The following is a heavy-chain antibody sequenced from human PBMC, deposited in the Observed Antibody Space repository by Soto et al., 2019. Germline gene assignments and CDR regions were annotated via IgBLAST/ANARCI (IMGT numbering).Heavy chain of an antibody. CDR3: ARMVVVVPANLNYYYYMDV. CDR1: GYTFTSYG. J-gene: IGHJ6*03. V-gene: IGHV1-18*01. D-gene: IGHD2-2*01. Sequence: ASVKVSCKASGYTFTSYGISWVRQAPGQGLEWMGWISAYNGNTNYAQKLQGRVTMTTDTSTSTAYMELRSLRSDDTAVYYCARMVVVVPANLNYYYYMDVWGKGTTVTVSS. CDR2: ISAYNGNT.